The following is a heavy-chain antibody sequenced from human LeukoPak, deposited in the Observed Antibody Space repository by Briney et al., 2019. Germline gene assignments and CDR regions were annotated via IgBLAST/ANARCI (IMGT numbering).Heavy chain of an antibody. Sequence: GGSLRLSCAASGFTFSTYGMHWVRQAPGKGLEWVAFTRHDGSDKYYADSVKGRFTISRDNSKNTLYLQMNSLRAEDTAVYYCAKDFRSWVVSSDHWGQGTLVTVSS. V-gene: IGHV3-30*02. CDR3: AKDFRSWVVSSDH. J-gene: IGHJ4*02. D-gene: IGHD4-23*01. CDR2: TRHDGSDK. CDR1: GFTFSTYG.